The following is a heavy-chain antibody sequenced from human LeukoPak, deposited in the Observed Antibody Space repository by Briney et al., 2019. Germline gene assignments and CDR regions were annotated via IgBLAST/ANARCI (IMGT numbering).Heavy chain of an antibody. J-gene: IGHJ5*02. D-gene: IGHD2-2*01. V-gene: IGHV1-8*03. Sequence: ASVKVSCKASGYTFTSYDINWVRQATGQGLEWMGWMNPNSGNTGYAQKFQGRVTITRDTSISTAYMELSSLRSGDTAVYYCARGGYCSSTSCYGGWFDPWGQGTLVTVSS. CDR3: ARGGYCSSTSCYGGWFDP. CDR2: MNPNSGNT. CDR1: GYTFTSYD.